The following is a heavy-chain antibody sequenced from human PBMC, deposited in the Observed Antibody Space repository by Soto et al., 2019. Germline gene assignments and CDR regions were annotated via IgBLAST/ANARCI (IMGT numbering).Heavy chain of an antibody. V-gene: IGHV4-59*01. Sequence: SETLSLTCTVSGGPIRSYYWSWIRQPPGKGLEWIGYIYYSGSTNYNPSLKSRVXISVDTSKSQFSLKVSSVTAADTAVYYCARHYCSGGSCYLDYYYYMDVWGKGTTVTVSS. CDR3: ARHYCSGGSCYLDYYYYMDV. J-gene: IGHJ6*03. CDR1: GGPIRSYY. D-gene: IGHD2-15*01. CDR2: IYYSGST.